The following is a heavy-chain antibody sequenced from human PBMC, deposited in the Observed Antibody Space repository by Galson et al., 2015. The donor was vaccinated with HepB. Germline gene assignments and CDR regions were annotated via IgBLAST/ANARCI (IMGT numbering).Heavy chain of an antibody. J-gene: IGHJ6*02. V-gene: IGHV6-1*01. CDR2: TYYRSRWYN. CDR3: AYGVDV. CDR1: GDSVSGNSAV. Sequence: CAISGDSVSGNSAVWNWIRQSPSRGLEWLGRTYYRSRWYNDYAVSVKSRISINADTSKNQVSLQLNSVTPDDTAVYYCAYGVDVWGQGTRVTVS.